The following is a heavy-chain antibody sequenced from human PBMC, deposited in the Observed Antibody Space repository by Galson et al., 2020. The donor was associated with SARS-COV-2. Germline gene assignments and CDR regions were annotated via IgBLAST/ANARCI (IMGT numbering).Heavy chain of an antibody. CDR2: ISGSGGST. CDR3: AKDHDRWGSGWYPINYFDY. CDR1: GFTFSSYA. J-gene: IGHJ4*02. D-gene: IGHD6-19*01. V-gene: IGHV3-23*01. Sequence: GGSLRLSCAASGFTFSSYAMSWVRQAPGKGLEWVSAISGSGGSTYYADSVKGRFTISRDNFKNTLYLQMNSLRAEDTAVYYCAKDHDRWGSGWYPINYFDYWGQGTLVTVSS.